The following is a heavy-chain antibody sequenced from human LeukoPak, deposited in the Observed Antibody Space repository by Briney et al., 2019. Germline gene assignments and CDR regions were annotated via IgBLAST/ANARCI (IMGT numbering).Heavy chain of an antibody. Sequence: GASVKVSCKASGYNFINYGISWVRQAPGQGFEWMGWIRPYNGDTNYAQKVQGRLTMTTDTSTTTAYMELRSLRSDDTAVYYCVRDPGVTAHFDYWGQGTLVTVSS. CDR1: GYNFINYG. V-gene: IGHV1-18*01. D-gene: IGHD2-21*02. CDR2: IRPYNGDT. J-gene: IGHJ4*02. CDR3: VRDPGVTAHFDY.